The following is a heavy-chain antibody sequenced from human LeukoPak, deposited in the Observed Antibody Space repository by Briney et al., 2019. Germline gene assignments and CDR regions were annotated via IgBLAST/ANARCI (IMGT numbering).Heavy chain of an antibody. CDR2: IIPIFGTA. J-gene: IGHJ3*02. CDR1: GGTFSSYA. CDR3: ARDPVDHSDYDFWSGYSGSDAFDI. V-gene: IGHV1-69*05. D-gene: IGHD3-3*01. Sequence: SSVKVSCKASGGTFSSYAISWVRQAPGQGLEWMGGIIPIFGTANYAQKFQGRVTITTDESTSTAYMELSSLRSEDTAVYYCARDPVDHSDYDFWSGYSGSDAFDIWGQGTMVTVSS.